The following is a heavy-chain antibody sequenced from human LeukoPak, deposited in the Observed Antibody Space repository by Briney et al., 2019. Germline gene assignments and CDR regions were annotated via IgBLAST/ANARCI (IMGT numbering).Heavy chain of an antibody. Sequence: GGSLRLSCAASGFTFSDYYMSWIRQAPGKGLEWVSYISSSGSTIYYADSVEGRFTISRDNAKNSLYLQMNSLRAEDTAVYYCARALLRYFDQTKFDPWGQGTLVTVSS. CDR1: GFTFSDYY. D-gene: IGHD3-9*01. CDR2: ISSSGSTI. V-gene: IGHV3-11*01. J-gene: IGHJ5*02. CDR3: ARALLRYFDQTKFDP.